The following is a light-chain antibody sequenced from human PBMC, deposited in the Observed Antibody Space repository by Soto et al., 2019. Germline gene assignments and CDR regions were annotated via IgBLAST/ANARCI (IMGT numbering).Light chain of an antibody. CDR1: SSDVGGYKY. CDR2: EVS. Sequence: QSVLTQPASVSGSPGQSITIACTGTSSDVGGYKYVSWYQQHPGKAPKLMIYEVSNRPSGVSNRFSGSKSGNTASLTISGLQAEDEADYYCSSYAGSSTVFGGGTQLTVL. J-gene: IGLJ7*01. V-gene: IGLV2-14*01. CDR3: SSYAGSSTV.